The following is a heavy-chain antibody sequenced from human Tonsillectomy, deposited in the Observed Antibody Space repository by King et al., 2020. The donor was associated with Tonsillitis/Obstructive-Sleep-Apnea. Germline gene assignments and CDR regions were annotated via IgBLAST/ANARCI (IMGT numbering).Heavy chain of an antibody. Sequence: VQLVESGGGLVQPGGSLRLSCAASGFTFSSYWMSWVRQAPGKGLEWVANIKQDGSEKYYVHSVKGRFTISRDNAKNSVFLQMNSLRAEDTAVYYCARGYYDFWSSSARDGFDYWGQGTLVTVSS. CDR1: GFTFSSYW. J-gene: IGHJ4*02. V-gene: IGHV3-7*04. D-gene: IGHD3-3*01. CDR3: ARGYYDFWSSSARDGFDY. CDR2: IKQDGSEK.